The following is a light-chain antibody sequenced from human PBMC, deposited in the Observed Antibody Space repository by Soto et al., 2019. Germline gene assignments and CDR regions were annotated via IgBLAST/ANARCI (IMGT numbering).Light chain of an antibody. CDR1: QNIKNY. J-gene: IGKJ1*01. V-gene: IGKV1-39*01. CDR2: ASS. Sequence: DIQMTQSPSTLSASVGDRVTITCRASQNIKNYLNWYQQKPGKAPKLLIYASSSLQSGVPSRFSGSGSGTEFTLTISSLQSEDFAVYYCQQYNNWPQTFGQGTKVDIK. CDR3: QQYNNWPQT.